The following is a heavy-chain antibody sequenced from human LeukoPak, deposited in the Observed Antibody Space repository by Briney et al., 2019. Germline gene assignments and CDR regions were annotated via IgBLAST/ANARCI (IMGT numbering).Heavy chain of an antibody. V-gene: IGHV1-18*04. Sequence: ASVKVSCKASGYTFTGYYMHWVRQAPGQGLEWMGWISAYNGNTNYAQKLQGRVTMTTDTSTSTAYMELRSLRSDDTAVYYCARDYGGNGHYFDYWGQGTLVTVSS. J-gene: IGHJ4*02. CDR3: ARDYGGNGHYFDY. CDR1: GYTFTGYY. CDR2: ISAYNGNT. D-gene: IGHD4-23*01.